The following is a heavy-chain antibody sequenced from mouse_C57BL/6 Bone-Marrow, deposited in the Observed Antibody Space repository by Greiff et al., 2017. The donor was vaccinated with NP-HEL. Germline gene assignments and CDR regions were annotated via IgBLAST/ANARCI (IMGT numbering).Heavy chain of an antibody. Sequence: EVQLVESGGGLVQPGGSLKLSCAASGFTFSDYYMYWVRQTPEKRLEWVAYISNGGGSTYYPDTVKGRFTISRDNAKNTRYLQMSRLKSEDTAMYYCARQRTTVVAPYWYFDVWGTGTTVTVSS. CDR1: GFTFSDYY. CDR3: ARQRTTVVAPYWYFDV. CDR2: ISNGGGST. V-gene: IGHV5-12*01. D-gene: IGHD1-1*01. J-gene: IGHJ1*03.